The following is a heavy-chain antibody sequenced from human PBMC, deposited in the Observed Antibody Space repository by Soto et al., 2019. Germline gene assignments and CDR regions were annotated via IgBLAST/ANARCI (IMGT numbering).Heavy chain of an antibody. CDR1: GYTFTNYG. V-gene: IGHV1-18*04. CDR2: INPYNGNT. D-gene: IGHD3-22*01. CDR3: ARVPTDSSGYYEYYFDY. J-gene: IGHJ4*02. Sequence: ASVKVSCKASGYTFTNYGIIWLRQAPGQGLEWMGWINPYNGNTNYAQKVQGRVTMTTDTSTSTAYMELRSLRSDDTAVYYCARVPTDSSGYYEYYFDYWGQGALVTVSS.